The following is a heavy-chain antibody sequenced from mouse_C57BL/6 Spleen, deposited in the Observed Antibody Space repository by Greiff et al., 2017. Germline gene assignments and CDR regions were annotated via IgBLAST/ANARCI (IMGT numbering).Heavy chain of an antibody. CDR3: ARSIYYDSYYAMDY. Sequence: VQVVESGPELVKPGASVKISCKASGYAFSSSWMNWVKQRPGKGLEWIGRIYPGDGDTNYNGKFKGKATLTADKSSSTAYMQLSSLTSEDSAVYFCARSIYYDSYYAMDYWGQGTSVTVSS. D-gene: IGHD2-4*01. CDR2: IYPGDGDT. J-gene: IGHJ4*01. V-gene: IGHV1-82*01. CDR1: GYAFSSSW.